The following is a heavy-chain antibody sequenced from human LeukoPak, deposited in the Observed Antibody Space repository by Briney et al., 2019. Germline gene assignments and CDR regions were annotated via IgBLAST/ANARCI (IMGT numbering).Heavy chain of an antibody. Sequence: GGSLRLSCAASGFTFDDYAMHWVRQAPGKGLEWVSGISWNSGSIGYADSVKGRFTISRDNAKNSLYLQMNSLRAEDTAVYYCARGIAVAGYDAFDIWGQGTMVTVSS. J-gene: IGHJ3*02. CDR2: ISWNSGSI. CDR1: GFTFDDYA. D-gene: IGHD6-19*01. CDR3: ARGIAVAGYDAFDI. V-gene: IGHV3-9*01.